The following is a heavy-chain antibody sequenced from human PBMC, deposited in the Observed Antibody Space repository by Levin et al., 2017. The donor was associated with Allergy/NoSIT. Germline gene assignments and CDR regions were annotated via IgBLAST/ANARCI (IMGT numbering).Heavy chain of an antibody. D-gene: IGHD5-12*01. CDR2: IYYSGST. CDR3: ASRIYSGYDLFDY. J-gene: IGHJ4*02. V-gene: IGHV4-39*01. CDR1: GGSISSSSYY. Sequence: RPSETLSLTCTVSGGSISSSSYYWGWIRQPPGKGLEWIGSIYYSGSTYYNPSLKSRVTISVDTSKNQFSLKLSSVTAADTAVYYCASRIYSGYDLFDYWGQGTLVTVSS.